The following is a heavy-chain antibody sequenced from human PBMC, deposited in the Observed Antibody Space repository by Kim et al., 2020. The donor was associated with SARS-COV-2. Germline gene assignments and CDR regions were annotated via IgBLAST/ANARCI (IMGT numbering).Heavy chain of an antibody. J-gene: IGHJ5*01. D-gene: IGHD2-2*01. CDR3: ARGECSTTSCDGLFDS. CDR1: GYTFSNYA. CDR2: INTDTGNP. V-gene: IGHV7-4-1*02. Sequence: ASVKVSCKASGYTFSNYAMNWVRQAPGQGLEWMGWINTDTGNPTYAQGFTGRFVFSLDTSVSTAYLQSSGLKAEDTAVYYCARGECSTTSCDGLFDSWG.